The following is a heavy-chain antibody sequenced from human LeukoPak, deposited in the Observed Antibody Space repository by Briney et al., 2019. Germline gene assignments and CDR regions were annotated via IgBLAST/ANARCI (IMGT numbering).Heavy chain of an antibody. D-gene: IGHD5-12*01. CDR3: VTEGRKDSGYDLYFYYMDV. CDR2: FDPENGET. J-gene: IGHJ6*03. V-gene: IGHV1-24*01. Sequence: ASVKVSCKVSGYTLTELSMHWVRQAPGKGLEWMGGFDPENGETIYAQKFQGRVTMTEDTPTDTAYMELSSLRSEDTAVYYCVTEGRKDSGYDLYFYYMDVWGKGTTVTVSS. CDR1: GYTLTELS.